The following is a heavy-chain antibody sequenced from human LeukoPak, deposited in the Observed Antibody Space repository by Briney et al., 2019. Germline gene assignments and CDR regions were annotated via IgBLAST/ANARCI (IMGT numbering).Heavy chain of an antibody. V-gene: IGHV4-4*07. CDR2: IYTSGST. J-gene: IGHJ3*02. CDR1: GGSISSYY. CDR3: AGATYYDILTGPQDDAFDI. Sequence: SETLSLTCTVSGGSISSYYWSWIRQPAGKGLEWIGRIYTSGSTNYNPSLKSRVTMSVGTSKNQFSLKLSSVTAADTAVYYCAGATYYDILTGPQDDAFDIWGQGTMVTVSS. D-gene: IGHD3-9*01.